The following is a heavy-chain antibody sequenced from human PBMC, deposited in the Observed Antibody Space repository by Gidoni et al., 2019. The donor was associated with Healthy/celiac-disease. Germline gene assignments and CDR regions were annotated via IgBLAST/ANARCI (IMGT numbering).Heavy chain of an antibody. CDR2: IIPILRTA. J-gene: IGHJ4*02. V-gene: IGHV1-69*01. CDR1: GGTFSSYV. CDR3: ARGEEEYLEYCSGGSCYPFDY. D-gene: IGHD2-15*01. Sequence: QVQLVQSGAEVRKPGTSVKASGKASGGTFSSYVLSWVRQDTGQGLEWMGGIIPILRTANYAQKFQGRVTITADESTSTAYMELSSVKSEDTAVYYCARGEEEYLEYCSGGSCYPFDYWGQGTLVTVSS.